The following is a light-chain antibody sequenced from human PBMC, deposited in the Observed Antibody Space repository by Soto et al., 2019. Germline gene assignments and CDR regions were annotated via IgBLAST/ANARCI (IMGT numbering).Light chain of an antibody. CDR1: QSVSSSY. V-gene: IGKV3-20*01. J-gene: IGKJ1*01. Sequence: EILLTQSPPTLSLSQVERATLSFRASQSVSSSYLAWYQQKPGQAPRLLIYGASSRATGIPDRFSGSGSGTDFTLTISRLEPEDFAVYYCQQYGSSPRTFGQGTKVDIK. CDR3: QQYGSSPRT. CDR2: GAS.